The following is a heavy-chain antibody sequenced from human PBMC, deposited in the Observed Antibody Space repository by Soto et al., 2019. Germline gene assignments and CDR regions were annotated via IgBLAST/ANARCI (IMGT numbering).Heavy chain of an antibody. Sequence: SETLSLTCAVYGGSFSGYYWSWIRQPPGKGLEWIGEINHSGSTNYNPSLKSRVTISVDTSKNQFSLKLSSVTAADTAVYYCAREDYYDSSGYRTRDAFDIWGQGTMVTV. J-gene: IGHJ3*02. CDR3: AREDYYDSSGYRTRDAFDI. CDR2: INHSGST. CDR1: GGSFSGYY. V-gene: IGHV4-34*01. D-gene: IGHD3-22*01.